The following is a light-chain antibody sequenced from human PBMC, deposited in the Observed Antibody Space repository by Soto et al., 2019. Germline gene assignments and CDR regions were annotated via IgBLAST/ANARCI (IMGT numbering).Light chain of an antibody. V-gene: IGLV2-14*01. CDR1: RSDVGGYNY. J-gene: IGLJ1*01. CDR3: SSYTTSNTRQIV. CDR2: DVS. Sequence: QSVLTQPASVSGSPGQSVTISCTGTRSDVGGYNYVSWYQQHPGKAPKFMIYDVSNRPSGVSNRFSGSKSGNTASLTISGLQAEDEADYYCSSYTTSNTRQIVFGTGTKAPS.